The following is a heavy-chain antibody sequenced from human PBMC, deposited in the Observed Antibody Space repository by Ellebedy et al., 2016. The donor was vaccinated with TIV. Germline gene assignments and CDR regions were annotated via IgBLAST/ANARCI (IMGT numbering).Heavy chain of an antibody. V-gene: IGHV4-4*07. J-gene: IGHJ4*02. CDR1: GGSISGYY. CDR3: ASLENFGEWYYFHY. D-gene: IGHD4-17*01. Sequence: SETLSLXXTVSGGSISGYYWSWIRQPAEKGLEWMGRITGAINYNPSLESRLTMSVDTSKNQFSLTLTSLTAADTAIYYCASLENFGEWYYFHYWGQGALVTVSS. CDR2: ITGAI.